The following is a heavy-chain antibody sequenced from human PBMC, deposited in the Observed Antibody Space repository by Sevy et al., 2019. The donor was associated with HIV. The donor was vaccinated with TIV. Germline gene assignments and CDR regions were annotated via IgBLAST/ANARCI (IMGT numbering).Heavy chain of an antibody. D-gene: IGHD2-2*01. CDR1: GYPLTDLS. Sequence: ASVKVSCKIYGYPLTDLSMHWVRQAPKKGLEWMVGFDPDDDEPVYAQKFQGRLTMTEDTSTDTAYMELNSLRSEDTAMYYCATDRSALIATSSLAYWGQGTLVTVSS. V-gene: IGHV1-24*01. CDR3: ATDRSALIATSSLAY. CDR2: FDPDDDEP. J-gene: IGHJ4*02.